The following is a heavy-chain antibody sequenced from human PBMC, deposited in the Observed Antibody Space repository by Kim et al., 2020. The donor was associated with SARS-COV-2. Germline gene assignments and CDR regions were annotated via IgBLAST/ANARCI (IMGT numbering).Heavy chain of an antibody. J-gene: IGHJ5*02. CDR2: INAGNGNT. Sequence: ASVKVSCKASGYTFTSYAMHWVRQAPGHRLEWMGWINAGNGNTKYSQKFQGRVTITRDTSASTAYMELSSLRSEDTAVYYCARGILTGYYEYNWFDPWGQGTLVTVSS. V-gene: IGHV1-3*01. D-gene: IGHD3-9*01. CDR3: ARGILTGYYEYNWFDP. CDR1: GYTFTSYA.